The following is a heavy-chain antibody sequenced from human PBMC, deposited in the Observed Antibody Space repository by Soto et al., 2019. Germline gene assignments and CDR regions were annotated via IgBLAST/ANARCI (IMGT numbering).Heavy chain of an antibody. CDR3: AKGRSRYWSGDSCYSFFDY. CDR2: ISGSGGSK. CDR1: GFTFSTYA. J-gene: IGHJ4*02. Sequence: EVQLLESGGGLVQPGGSLRLSCAASGFTFSTYAMSWVRQAPGKGLEWVSGISGSGGSKYYADSVKGRFTISRDNSNNTRSLQMNSLRAEDTAVYYCAKGRSRYWSGDSCYSFFDYWGQGTLVTVSS. D-gene: IGHD2-15*01. V-gene: IGHV3-23*01.